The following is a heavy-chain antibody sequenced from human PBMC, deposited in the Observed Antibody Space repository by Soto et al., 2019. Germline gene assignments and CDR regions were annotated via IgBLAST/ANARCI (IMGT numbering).Heavy chain of an antibody. J-gene: IGHJ4*02. CDR3: ARDGPEGRVGDY. V-gene: IGHV3-23*01. Sequence: EVQVLESGGDFVQPGGSLRLSCAASGFPFSNYGMTWVRQAPGKGLEWVSTINNGGVTYYADSVKGRFTISRDNSDNTLFLQMSSLTDEDTAVYSFARDGPEGRVGDYWGQGTLVTVPS. CDR1: GFPFSNYG. CDR2: INNGGVT.